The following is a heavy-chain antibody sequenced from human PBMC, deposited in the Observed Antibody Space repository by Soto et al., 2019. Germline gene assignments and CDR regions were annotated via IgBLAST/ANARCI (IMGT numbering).Heavy chain of an antibody. CDR2: INSGSSTI. J-gene: IGHJ4*02. CDR1: GFPFSSYA. Sequence: EVQLVESGGGLVQPGGSLRLSCAASGFPFSSYAMNWVRQAPGKGLEWVSYINSGSSTIYYADSAKGRFTISRDNAKNSLYLQMNSLSDEDTAVDFCVRDRVYTGYDLQYWGQGALVAVSS. V-gene: IGHV3-48*02. CDR3: VRDRVYTGYDLQY. D-gene: IGHD5-12*01.